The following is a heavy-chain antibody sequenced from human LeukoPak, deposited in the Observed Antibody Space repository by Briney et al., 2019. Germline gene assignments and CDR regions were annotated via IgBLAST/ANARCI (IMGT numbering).Heavy chain of an antibody. CDR3: ARSDWFDP. CDR2: IKSDGGST. J-gene: IGHJ5*02. V-gene: IGHV3-74*01. CDR1: GFSGHW. D-gene: IGHD3-3*01. Sequence: GGSLRLSCAASGFSGHWTHWVRQAPGKGLVWVSRIKSDGGSTSYADSVKGRFTISRDNAKNTVYLQMNSLRVEDTAVYYCARSDWFDPWGQGTLVTVSS.